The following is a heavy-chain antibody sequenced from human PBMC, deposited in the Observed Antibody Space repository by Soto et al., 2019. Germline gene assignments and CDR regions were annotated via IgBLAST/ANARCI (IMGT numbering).Heavy chain of an antibody. D-gene: IGHD2-15*01. CDR2: ISSSSTYI. J-gene: IGHJ4*02. CDR1: GFTVGIYS. V-gene: IGHV3-21*01. Sequence: GGSLRLSCGASGFTVGIYSMNWVGQAPGRGLEWVSSISSSSTYIHYADSMKGRFTISRDNAKNSLYLQMNSLRVEDTAVYYCAKDFSHYSSCGHYRGGVFQYCGQGSLVTVSS. CDR3: AKDFSHYSSCGHYRGGVFQY.